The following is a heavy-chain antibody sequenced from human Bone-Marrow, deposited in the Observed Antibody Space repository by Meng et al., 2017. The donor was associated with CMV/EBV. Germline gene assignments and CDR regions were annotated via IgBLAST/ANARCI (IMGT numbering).Heavy chain of an antibody. Sequence: GESLKISCAASEFKFGDYAMSWVRQAPGKGLEWVGFIRSNAYGGTTEYAPSVKGRFTISRDDSKGIAYLQMNSLKTEDTAVYYCARVWLLMDAFDIWGQGTMVTVSS. V-gene: IGHV3-49*04. D-gene: IGHD3-22*01. CDR1: EFKFGDYA. J-gene: IGHJ3*02. CDR3: ARVWLLMDAFDI. CDR2: IRSNAYGGTT.